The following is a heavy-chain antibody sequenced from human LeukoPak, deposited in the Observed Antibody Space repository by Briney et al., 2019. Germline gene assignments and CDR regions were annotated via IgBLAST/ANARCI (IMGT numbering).Heavy chain of an antibody. CDR2: IYYSDST. J-gene: IGHJ3*01. CDR3: GRSYQPPPNTFDF. V-gene: IGHV4-59*08. D-gene: IGHD1-26*01. Sequence: PSETLSLTCTVSGGSISSYQWSWLRQPPEKGLGWIGSIYYSDSTKYSPSLKSRVTISVDTSKNQFSLKLTSVTAADTAVYYCGRSYQPPPNTFDFWGQGTMVTVSS. CDR1: GGSISSYQ.